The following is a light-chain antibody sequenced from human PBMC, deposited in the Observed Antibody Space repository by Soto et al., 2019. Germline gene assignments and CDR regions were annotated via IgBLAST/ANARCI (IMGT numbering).Light chain of an antibody. V-gene: IGLV1-40*01. CDR3: QSYDSSLSGYV. Sequence: QSVLTQPPSVSGAPGQRVTISCTGKSSKIGAGYDVHWYQQLPGTAPKLLIYGNSNRPSGVPDRFSGSKSGTSASLAITGLRAEDEADYYCQSYDSSLSGYVFGTGTRSPS. J-gene: IGLJ1*01. CDR2: GNS. CDR1: SSKIGAGYD.